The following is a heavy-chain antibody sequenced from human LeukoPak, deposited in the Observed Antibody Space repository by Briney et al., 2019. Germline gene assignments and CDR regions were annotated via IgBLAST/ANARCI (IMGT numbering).Heavy chain of an antibody. CDR2: IYYSGST. Sequence: SETLSLTCTVSGGSISSSSYYWGWIRRPPGKGLEWIGSIYYSGSTYYNPSLKSRVTISVDTSKNQFSLKLSSVTAADTAVYYCARLSYYYDSSGSTHFDYWGQGTLVTVSS. J-gene: IGHJ4*02. CDR1: GGSISSSSYY. CDR3: ARLSYYYDSSGSTHFDY. V-gene: IGHV4-39*01. D-gene: IGHD3-22*01.